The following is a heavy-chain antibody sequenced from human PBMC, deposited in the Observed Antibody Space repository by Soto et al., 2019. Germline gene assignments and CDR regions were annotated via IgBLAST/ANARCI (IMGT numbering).Heavy chain of an antibody. CDR2: IYYSGST. D-gene: IGHD3-10*01. J-gene: IGHJ3*02. V-gene: IGHV4-59*01. CDR3: ARVWGGAIDI. Sequence: QVQLQESGPGLVKPSETLSLTCTVSGGSISSYYWSWIRQPPGKGLEWIEYIYYSGSTNYNPSLKSRVTISVDTSKNQFSLKLSSVTAADTAVYYCARVWGGAIDIWGQGTMVTVSS. CDR1: GGSISSYY.